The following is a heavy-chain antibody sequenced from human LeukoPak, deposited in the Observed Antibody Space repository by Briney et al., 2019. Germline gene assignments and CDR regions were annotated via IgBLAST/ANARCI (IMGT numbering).Heavy chain of an antibody. CDR1: GGSISSYY. CDR3: AKDSLLSSGSPDY. Sequence: ETLSLTCTVSGGSISSYYWSWVRQAPGKGLEWVSAISGSGGSTYYADSVKGRFTISRDNSKNTLYLQMNSLRAEDTAVYYCAKDSLLSSGSPDYWGQGTLVTVSS. D-gene: IGHD6-19*01. CDR2: ISGSGGST. J-gene: IGHJ4*02. V-gene: IGHV3-23*01.